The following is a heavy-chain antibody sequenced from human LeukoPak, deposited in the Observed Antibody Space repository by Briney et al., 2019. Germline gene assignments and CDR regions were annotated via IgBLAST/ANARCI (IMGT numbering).Heavy chain of an antibody. CDR1: GGSFSGYY. CDR3: ASGHREQWLVPTPLRLFDY. J-gene: IGHJ4*02. CDR2: INHSGST. D-gene: IGHD6-19*01. Sequence: SETLSLTCAVYGGSFSGYYWSWIRQPPGKGLEWIGEINHSGSTNYNPPLKSRVTISVDTSKNQFSLKLSSVTAADTAVYYCASGHREQWLVPTPLRLFDYWGQGTLVTVSS. V-gene: IGHV4-34*01.